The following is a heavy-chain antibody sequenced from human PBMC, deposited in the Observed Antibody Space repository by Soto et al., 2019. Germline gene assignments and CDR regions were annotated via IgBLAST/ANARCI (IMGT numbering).Heavy chain of an antibody. CDR3: ARDWTGDTCPCLDV. J-gene: IGHJ6*02. D-gene: IGHD3-3*01. Sequence: EVQLLESGGGLVQPRGSLRVSCAAAGFTFSNYALTWVRQSPGKGLEWVSTFSGSGGSTYYADSVRGRFTISRDNSKNTLFLQMNSLRVEDTAIYYCARDWTGDTCPCLDVWGQGTTVSVSS. CDR2: FSGSGGST. CDR1: GFTFSNYA. V-gene: IGHV3-23*01.